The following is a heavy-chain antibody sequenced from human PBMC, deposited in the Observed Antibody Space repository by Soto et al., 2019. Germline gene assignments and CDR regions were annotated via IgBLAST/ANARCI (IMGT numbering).Heavy chain of an antibody. Sequence: QVQLVESGGGVVQPGGSLRLSCVGSGFTFSRYGLHWVRQTPGKGLEWVAVISFTGTTKYYADSVKGRFTISRDNSMSTVYLEMNRLTGDDSAMYFCTQKAKTGFTDDPENWGQGTLGTASP. CDR3: TQKAKTGFTDDPEN. J-gene: IGHJ4*02. CDR1: GFTFSRYG. CDR2: ISFTGTTK. V-gene: IGHV3-30*18.